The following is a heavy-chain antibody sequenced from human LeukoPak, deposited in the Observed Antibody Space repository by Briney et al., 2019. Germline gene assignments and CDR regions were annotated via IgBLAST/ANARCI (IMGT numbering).Heavy chain of an antibody. CDR1: GFTFSTSW. J-gene: IGHJ4*02. CDR3: AKYSGAYAIED. CDR2: IKEDGSEK. Sequence: GGSLRLSCAASGFTFSTSWMSWVRQAPGKGLEWVANIKEDGSEKQYVDSVMGRFTVSRDNAKNSLYLQMNILRGDDTAVYYCAKYSGAYAIEDWGQGTLVTVSS. D-gene: IGHD4-17*01. V-gene: IGHV3-7*02.